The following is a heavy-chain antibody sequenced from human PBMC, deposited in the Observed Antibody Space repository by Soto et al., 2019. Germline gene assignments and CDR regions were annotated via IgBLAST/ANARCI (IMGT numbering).Heavy chain of an antibody. CDR3: ARKYYYDSSGYHY. CDR2: IIPIFGTA. Sequence: VQLVESGGGLVQPGGSLRLSCAASGFTFSSYAISWVRQAPGQGLEWMGGIIPIFGTANYAQKFQGRVTITADESTSTAYMELSSLRSEDTAVYYCARKYYYDSSGYHYWGQGTLVTVSS. CDR1: GFTFSSYA. V-gene: IGHV1-69*01. D-gene: IGHD3-22*01. J-gene: IGHJ4*02.